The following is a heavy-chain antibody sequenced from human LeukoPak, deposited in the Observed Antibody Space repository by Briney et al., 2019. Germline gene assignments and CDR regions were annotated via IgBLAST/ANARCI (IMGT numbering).Heavy chain of an antibody. Sequence: PSETLSLTCTVSGGSISSGTYYWGWIRQPPGKGLECIGTIYYSGSTPYNPSLKSRVTISVDTSKNQFFLKLTSVTAADTAVYYCAGTYRLRRFDPWGQGTLVTVSS. CDR1: GGSISSGTYY. J-gene: IGHJ5*02. CDR2: IYYSGST. V-gene: IGHV4-39*01. CDR3: AGTYRLRRFDP. D-gene: IGHD2-2*02.